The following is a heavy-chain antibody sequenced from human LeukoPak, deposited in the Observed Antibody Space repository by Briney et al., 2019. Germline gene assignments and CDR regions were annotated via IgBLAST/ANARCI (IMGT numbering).Heavy chain of an antibody. CDR2: IYHSGST. D-gene: IGHD6-6*01. CDR1: GYSISSGYY. Sequence: SETLSLTCAVSGYSISSGYYWGWIRQPPGKGLEWIGSIYHSGSTYCNPSLKSRVTISVDTSKNQFSLKLSSVTAADTAVYYCARRRSSSSRTNYYFDYWGQGTLVTVSS. V-gene: IGHV4-38-2*01. J-gene: IGHJ4*02. CDR3: ARRRSSSSRTNYYFDY.